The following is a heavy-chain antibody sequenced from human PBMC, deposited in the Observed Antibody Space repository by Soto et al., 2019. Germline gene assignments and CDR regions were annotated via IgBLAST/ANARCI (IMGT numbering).Heavy chain of an antibody. CDR1: CGSISSYY. CDR2: IYYSGST. J-gene: IGHJ4*02. CDR3: ARLPIAARRFRRSGDEFDY. D-gene: IGHD6-6*01. Sequence: SETLSLTCTVSCGSISSYYWSWIRQPPGKGLEWIGYIYYSGSTNYNPSLKSRVTISVDTSKNQFSLKLSSVTAADTAVYCCARLPIAARRFRRSGDEFDYWGQGTLVTVSS. V-gene: IGHV4-59*01.